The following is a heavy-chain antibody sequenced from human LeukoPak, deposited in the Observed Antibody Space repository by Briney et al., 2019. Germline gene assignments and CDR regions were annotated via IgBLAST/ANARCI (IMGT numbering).Heavy chain of an antibody. CDR3: ARGKVHDLYGDYVFDY. J-gene: IGHJ4*02. V-gene: IGHV3-30-3*01. CDR2: ISYDGSNK. CDR1: GFTFSSYA. Sequence: GGSLRLSCAASGFTFSSYAMHWVRQAPGKGLEWVAVISYDGSNKYYADSVKGRFTISRDNSKNTLYLQMNSLRAGDTAVYYCARGKVHDLYGDYVFDYWGQGTLVTVSS. D-gene: IGHD4-17*01.